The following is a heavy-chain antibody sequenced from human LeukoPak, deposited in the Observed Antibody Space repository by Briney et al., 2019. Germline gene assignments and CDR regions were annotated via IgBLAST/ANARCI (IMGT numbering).Heavy chain of an antibody. CDR2: IYYSGST. D-gene: IGHD4-17*01. CDR3: ARSAQTVTTFPLDY. V-gene: IGHV4-31*03. J-gene: IGHJ4*02. Sequence: SGTLSLTCTVSGGSVSSGGYYWSWIRQHPGQGLEWIGYIYYSGSTYYNPSLQSRVTISVDTSKNQFSLKLSSVTAADTAVYYCARSAQTVTTFPLDYWGQGTLVTVSS. CDR1: GGSVSSGGYY.